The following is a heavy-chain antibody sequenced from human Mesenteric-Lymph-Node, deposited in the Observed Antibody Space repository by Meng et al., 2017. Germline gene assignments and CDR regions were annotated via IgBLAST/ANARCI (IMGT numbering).Heavy chain of an antibody. D-gene: IGHD3-3*01. CDR3: ARGGPNDFWSGYLDY. CDR2: ISAYNGNT. Sequence: QVQLVQSGAAVKKPGASVQVSFKASCYTFTSYGISWVRQAPGQGLEWMGWISAYNGNTNYAQKLQGRVTMTTDTSTSTAYMELRSLRSDDTAVYYCARGGPNDFWSGYLDYWGQGTLVTVSS. J-gene: IGHJ4*02. CDR1: CYTFTSYG. V-gene: IGHV1-18*01.